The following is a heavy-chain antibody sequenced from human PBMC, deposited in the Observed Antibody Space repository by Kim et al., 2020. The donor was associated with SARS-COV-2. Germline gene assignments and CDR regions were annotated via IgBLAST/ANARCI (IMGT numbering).Heavy chain of an antibody. V-gene: IGHV3-11*06. CDR3: ATSLFSGSRSPQDH. Sequence: GGSLRLSCAASVLKFRDYYMTWIRQAPGKGLEWVAYISSSSSFINYADSVKGRFTISRDNDQNSLYLEMNSLRAEDTALYYCATSLFSGSRSPQDHWGQGTLVSVSS. J-gene: IGHJ4*02. CDR1: VLKFRDYY. D-gene: IGHD5-12*01. CDR2: ISSSSSFI.